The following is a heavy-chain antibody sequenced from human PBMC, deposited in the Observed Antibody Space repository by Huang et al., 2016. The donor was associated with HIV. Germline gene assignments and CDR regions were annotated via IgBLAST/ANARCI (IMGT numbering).Heavy chain of an antibody. Sequence: QVQLQQWGAGLLKPSETLSITCAVYGGSFSRHYWNWIRQSPGKGLEWIGQFNQFGNSNYNPSLESRVTMSVDTSKNQFSLKLTSVTGADTAMYYCAREVMISFGGPFDPWGQGTLVTVSS. J-gene: IGHJ5*02. V-gene: IGHV4-34*01. CDR1: GGSFSRHY. D-gene: IGHD3-16*01. CDR2: FNQFGNS. CDR3: AREVMISFGGPFDP.